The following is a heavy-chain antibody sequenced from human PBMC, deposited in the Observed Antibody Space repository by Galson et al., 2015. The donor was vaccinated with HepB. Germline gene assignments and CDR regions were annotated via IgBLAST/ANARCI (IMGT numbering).Heavy chain of an antibody. D-gene: IGHD3/OR15-3a*01. Sequence: SLRLSCAASGFTLSTYVMSWVRQAPGKGLEWVSAISASGGTTDYADSVKGRFTISRDNSRNTLYLQMNSLRAEDTAVYYCATSGHRPRLGWGPPDWAFDIWGQGTMVTVSS. V-gene: IGHV3-23*01. J-gene: IGHJ3*02. CDR1: GFTLSTYV. CDR3: ATSGHRPRLGWGPPDWAFDI. CDR2: ISASGGTT.